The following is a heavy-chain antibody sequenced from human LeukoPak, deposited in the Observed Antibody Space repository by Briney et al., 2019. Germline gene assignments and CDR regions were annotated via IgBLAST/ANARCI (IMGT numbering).Heavy chain of an antibody. CDR1: GYSISNGYY. J-gene: IGHJ4*02. CDR3: ARGAEYYAIWRGYAGYSDY. CDR2: ISHREST. Sequence: SETLSLTCTVSGYSISNGYYWGWIRQPPGKGLEWVGSISHRESTYYNPSLRSRITISLDRSKQKFSLKLTSVTAAATAVYFCARGAEYYAIWRGYAGYSDYWGQGISVTVSS. V-gene: IGHV4-38-2*02. D-gene: IGHD3-3*01.